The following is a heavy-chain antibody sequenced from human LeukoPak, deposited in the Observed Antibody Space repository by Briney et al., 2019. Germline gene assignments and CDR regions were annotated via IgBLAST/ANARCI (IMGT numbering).Heavy chain of an antibody. CDR2: ISSSSSYI. CDR3: ARDEEFYGDYVNGMDV. Sequence: GGSLRLSCAASGFTFSSFAMHWVRQAPGKGLEWVSSISSSSSYIYYADSVKGRFTISRDNAQNSLYLQMNSLRAEDTAVYYCARDEEFYGDYVNGMDVWGQGTTVTVSS. V-gene: IGHV3-21*01. CDR1: GFTFSSFA. J-gene: IGHJ6*02. D-gene: IGHD4-17*01.